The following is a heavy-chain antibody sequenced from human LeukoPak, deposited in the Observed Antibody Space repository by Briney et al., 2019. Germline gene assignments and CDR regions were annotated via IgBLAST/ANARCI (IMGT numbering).Heavy chain of an antibody. V-gene: IGHV4-61*09. Sequence: PSETLSLTCTVSGDSMNSGSYFWNWIRQPAGKGLEFIGHIYSSGSTHYNPSLKSRVTISVDTSKNQISLKLSSMTAADTAVYYCARVDTASGYWGQGTLVTVSS. D-gene: IGHD5-18*01. CDR1: GDSMNSGSYF. CDR2: IYSSGST. CDR3: ARVDTASGY. J-gene: IGHJ4*02.